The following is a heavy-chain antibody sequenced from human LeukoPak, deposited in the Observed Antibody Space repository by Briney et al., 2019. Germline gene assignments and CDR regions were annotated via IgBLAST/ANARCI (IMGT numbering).Heavy chain of an antibody. Sequence: SETLSLTCTVSGASISSVSDYWGWIRQPPGKGLEWIGSIYYSESGSIYYTPSLEGRVTISVDTSKNQFSLKLSSVTAADTAVYYCVRRRTTFDMTFGGLIVDCLDVWGQGTTVTVSS. CDR1: GASISSVSDY. CDR3: VRRRTTFDMTFGGLIVDCLDV. D-gene: IGHD3-16*02. V-gene: IGHV4-39*01. J-gene: IGHJ6*02. CDR2: IYYSESGSI.